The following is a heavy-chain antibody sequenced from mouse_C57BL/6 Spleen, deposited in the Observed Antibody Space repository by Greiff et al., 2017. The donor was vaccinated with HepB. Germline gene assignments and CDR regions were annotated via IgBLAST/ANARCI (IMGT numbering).Heavy chain of an antibody. CDR2: IWSGGST. V-gene: IGHV2-2*01. CDR3: ARAFYYDYDGGYFDY. D-gene: IGHD2-4*01. CDR1: GFSLTRYG. Sequence: VKLVESGPGLVQPSQSLSITCTVSGFSLTRYGVHWVRQSPGKGLEWLGVIWSGGSTDSNAAFISRLSISKDTSKSQVFFKMTSLQADDKAIYYCARAFYYDYDGGYFDYWGQGTTLTVSS. J-gene: IGHJ2*01.